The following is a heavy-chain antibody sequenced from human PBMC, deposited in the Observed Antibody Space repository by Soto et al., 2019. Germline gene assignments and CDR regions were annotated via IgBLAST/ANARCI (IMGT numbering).Heavy chain of an antibody. CDR2: IYYSGST. D-gene: IGHD2-8*01. CDR3: ERANFRGYCTNGVCVNGMDV. Sequence: PSETLSLTCTVSGGSISIGGYYLSWIRQHPGKGLEWIGYIYYSGSTYYDPSLKSRVTISVDTSKNQFSLKLSSVTAADTAVYYCERANFRGYCTNGVCVNGMDVWGQGTTVTVSS. CDR1: GGSISIGGYY. J-gene: IGHJ6*02. V-gene: IGHV4-31*03.